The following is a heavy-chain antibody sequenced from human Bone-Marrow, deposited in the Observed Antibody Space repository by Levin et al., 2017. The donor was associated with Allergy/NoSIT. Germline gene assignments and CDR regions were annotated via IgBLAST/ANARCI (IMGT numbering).Heavy chain of an antibody. J-gene: IGHJ6*03. D-gene: IGHD2-2*01. CDR3: ARERGGYCSSTSCLLNYYYYMDV. CDR1: GGTFSSYA. V-gene: IGHV1-69*06. CDR2: IIPIFGTA. Sequence: SVKVSCKASGGTFSSYAISWVRQAPGQGLEWMGGIIPIFGTANYAQKFQGRVTITADKSTSTAYMELSSLRSEDTAVYYCARERGGYCSSTSCLLNYYYYMDVWGKGTTVTVSS.